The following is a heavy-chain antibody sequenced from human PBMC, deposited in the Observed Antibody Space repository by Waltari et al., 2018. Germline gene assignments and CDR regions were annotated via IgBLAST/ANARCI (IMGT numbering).Heavy chain of an antibody. CDR2: ISGTHNA. CDR1: GFTFSGYS. Sequence: EVQVLESGGNLVQPGESLRLSCAASGFTFSGYSRIWVRQAPGKWLEWVSAISGTHNAYYADSVKGRFTISRDNYGNTVYLQMHSLRVEDTAVYYCAKSDGYNYLCADWGQGTLVTVSS. CDR3: AKSDGYNYLCAD. V-gene: IGHV3-23*01. D-gene: IGHD5-12*01. J-gene: IGHJ4*02.